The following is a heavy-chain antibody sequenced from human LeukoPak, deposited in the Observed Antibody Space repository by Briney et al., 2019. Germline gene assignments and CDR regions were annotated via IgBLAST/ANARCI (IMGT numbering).Heavy chain of an antibody. V-gene: IGHV3-7*01. D-gene: IGHD5-18*01. CDR3: AKERDTAMVTIDY. CDR2: IKTDGSAK. CDR1: GFRFSDYW. J-gene: IGHJ4*02. Sequence: PGGSLRLSCAASGFRFSDYWMTWVRQAPGKGLECVANIKTDGSAKYYPDSVKGRFTVSRDNAKNTLYLQMNSLRAEDTAVYYCAKERDTAMVTIDYWGQGTLVTVSS.